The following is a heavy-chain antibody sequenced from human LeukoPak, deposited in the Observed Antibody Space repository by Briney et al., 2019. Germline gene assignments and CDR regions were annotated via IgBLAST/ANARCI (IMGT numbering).Heavy chain of an antibody. CDR2: IKEDGSAQ. Sequence: PGGSLRLSCAASGFTFNGYWMSWVRQAPGKGLEWVANIKEDGSAQYYVGSVKGRFTISRDNAKNSLNLQMNSLRAEDTAVYYCARGEEYFQHWGQGTLVTVSS. CDR1: GFTFNGYW. V-gene: IGHV3-7*01. J-gene: IGHJ1*01. CDR3: ARGEEYFQH.